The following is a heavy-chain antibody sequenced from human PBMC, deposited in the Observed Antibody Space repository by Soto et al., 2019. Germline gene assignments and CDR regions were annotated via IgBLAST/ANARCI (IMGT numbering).Heavy chain of an antibody. V-gene: IGHV4-39*02. CDR2: IYYSGST. J-gene: IGHJ4*02. CDR1: GGSISSSSYY. D-gene: IGHD6-25*01. Sequence: QLQLQESGPGLVKPSETLSLTCTVSGGSISSSSYYWGWIRQPPGKGLEWIGSIYYSGSTFYSPSLSSRVTISLDTSKNQFSLRVSSVTAADTAVYYCAREYSSAPDYWGKGTLVTVSS. CDR3: AREYSSAPDY.